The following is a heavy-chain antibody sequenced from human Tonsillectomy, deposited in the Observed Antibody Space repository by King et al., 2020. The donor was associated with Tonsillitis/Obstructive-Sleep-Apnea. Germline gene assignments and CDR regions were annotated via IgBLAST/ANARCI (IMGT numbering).Heavy chain of an antibody. CDR2: IWYDGSNK. Sequence: VQLVESGGGVVQPGRSLRLSCAASGFTFSSYGMHWVRQAPGKGLEWVAVIWYDGSNKYYADSVKGRFTISRDNSKNTLYLQMNSLRAEDTAVYYCARDGITIFGYYMDVWGKGTTVTVSS. D-gene: IGHD3-3*01. V-gene: IGHV3-33*01. J-gene: IGHJ6*03. CDR3: ARDGITIFGYYMDV. CDR1: GFTFSSYG.